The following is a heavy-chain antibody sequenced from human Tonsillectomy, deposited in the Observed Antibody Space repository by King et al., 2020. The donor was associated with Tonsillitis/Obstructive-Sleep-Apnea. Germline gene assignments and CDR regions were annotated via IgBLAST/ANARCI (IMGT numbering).Heavy chain of an antibody. CDR2: ISDSGVGT. CDR3: AGGPAGADYYYMDV. D-gene: IGHD6-19*01. V-gene: IGHV3-23*04. CDR1: GFTFSSYA. Sequence: VQLVESGGGLVQPGGSLRTSCAVSGFTFSSYAMSWVRQAPGKGLEWVAAISDSGVGTHYADSVKGRFTISRDNSKNTQYLQMNSLRVEDTAVYYCAGGPAGADYYYMDVWGKGTTVTVSS. J-gene: IGHJ6*03.